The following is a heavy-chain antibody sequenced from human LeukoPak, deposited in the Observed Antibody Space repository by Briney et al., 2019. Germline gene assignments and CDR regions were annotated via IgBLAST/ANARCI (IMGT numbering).Heavy chain of an antibody. D-gene: IGHD2-2*01. CDR3: ASTSIS. Sequence: GGSLRLSCAASGFTFSKYEMNWVRQAPGKGLEWVSYISSGGDIAYYADSVKDRFIISRHNANNSLYLQMISLRAEDTAIYYCASTSISWGQGTLVTVSS. CDR2: ISSGGDIA. J-gene: IGHJ4*02. CDR1: GFTFSKYE. V-gene: IGHV3-48*03.